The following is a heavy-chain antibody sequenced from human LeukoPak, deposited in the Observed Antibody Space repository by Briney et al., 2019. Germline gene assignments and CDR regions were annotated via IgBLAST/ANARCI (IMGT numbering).Heavy chain of an antibody. J-gene: IGHJ4*02. CDR2: ISGSGDST. Sequence: PGGSLRLSCAASGFTFSSYAMSWVRQAPGKGLEWVSAISGSGDSTYYADSVKGRFTISRDNSKNTLYLQMTSLRAEDTAVYYCAKDKGSVAGGGRFDSWGQGTLVTVSS. D-gene: IGHD6-19*01. CDR1: GFTFSSYA. V-gene: IGHV3-23*01. CDR3: AKDKGSVAGGGRFDS.